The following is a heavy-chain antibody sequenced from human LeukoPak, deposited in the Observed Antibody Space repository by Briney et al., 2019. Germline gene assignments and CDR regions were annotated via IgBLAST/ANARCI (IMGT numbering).Heavy chain of an antibody. D-gene: IGHD2-15*01. CDR1: GGSISSSSYY. V-gene: IGHV4-39*07. J-gene: IGHJ6*03. CDR2: IYYSGST. CDR3: ARVRCSGGSCPYYYYYYYMDV. Sequence: SETLSLTCTVSGGSISSSSYYWGWIRQPPGKGLEWIGSIYYSGSTYYNPSLQSRVTISIDTSKNQFSLKLRFVTAADTAVYYCARVRCSGGSCPYYYYYYYMDVWGKGTTVTVSS.